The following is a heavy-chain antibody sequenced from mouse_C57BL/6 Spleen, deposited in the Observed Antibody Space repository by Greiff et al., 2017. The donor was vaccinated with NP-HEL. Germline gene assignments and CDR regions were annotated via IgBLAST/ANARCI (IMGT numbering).Heavy chain of an antibody. Sequence: VQLKESGPGLVQPSQSLSITCTVSGFSLTSYGVHWVRQSPGKGLVWLGVIWSGGSTDYNAAFISRLSISKDNSKSQVFFKMNSLQADDTAIYYCARGTTVVDYFDYWGQGTTLTVSS. CDR3: ARGTTVVDYFDY. D-gene: IGHD1-1*01. J-gene: IGHJ2*01. CDR2: IWSGGST. CDR1: GFSLTSYG. V-gene: IGHV2-2*01.